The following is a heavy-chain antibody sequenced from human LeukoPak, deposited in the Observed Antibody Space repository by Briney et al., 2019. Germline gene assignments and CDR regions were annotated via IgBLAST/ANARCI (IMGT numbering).Heavy chain of an antibody. D-gene: IGHD3-22*01. V-gene: IGHV5-51*01. Sequence: GESLKISCKGSGYSFTSYWIGWVRQMPGKGLEWMGIIYPGDSDTRYSPSFQGQVTFSADKSISTAYLQWSSLKASDTAMYYCARHHYDSSGYFYYWGQGTLVTVSS. CDR3: ARHHYDSSGYFYY. CDR1: GYSFTSYW. CDR2: IYPGDSDT. J-gene: IGHJ4*02.